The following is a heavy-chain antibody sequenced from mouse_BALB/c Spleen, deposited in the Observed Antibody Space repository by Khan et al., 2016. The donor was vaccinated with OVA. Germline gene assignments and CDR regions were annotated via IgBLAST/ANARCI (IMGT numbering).Heavy chain of an antibody. CDR2: ISTYSGNT. V-gene: IGHV1S137*01. D-gene: IGHD2-3*01. J-gene: IGHJ2*01. CDR1: GYTFTDYA. Sequence: QIQLQQSGPELVRPGVSVKISCKGSGYTFTDYAMYWVKQSHAKSLEWIGLISTYSGNTNYNQMFKGKATMTVDKSSSTAYMELARLTSEDSAIYYCAIPAYDGYYDYWGQGTTLTVSS. CDR3: AIPAYDGYYDY.